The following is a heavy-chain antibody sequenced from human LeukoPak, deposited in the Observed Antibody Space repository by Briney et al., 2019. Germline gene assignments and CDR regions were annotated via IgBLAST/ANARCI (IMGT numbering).Heavy chain of an antibody. V-gene: IGHV4-30-2*01. CDR3: ARGGRLTFFDY. Sequence: SQTLSLTCAVSGGSISSGGYSWSWIRQPPGKGLEWIGYIYHSRSTYYNPSLKSRVTISVDRSKNQFSLKLSSVTAADTAVYYCARGGRLTFFDYWGQGTLVTVSS. D-gene: IGHD3-16*01. CDR2: IYHSRST. J-gene: IGHJ4*02. CDR1: GGSISSGGYS.